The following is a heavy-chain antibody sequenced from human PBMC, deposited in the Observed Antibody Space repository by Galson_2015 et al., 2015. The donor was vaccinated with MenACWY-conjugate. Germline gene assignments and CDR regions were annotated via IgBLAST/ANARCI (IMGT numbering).Heavy chain of an antibody. V-gene: IGHV4-59*08. J-gene: IGHJ4*02. Sequence: TLSLTCTVSGGSISSHYWSWFRQPPGKGLEWIAYIRDTGSLKDNPSLKSRVTMSADKSNNQFSLRLISVTAADTAVYYCARIPTWGFSFGYFDYWGRGILVAVSS. CDR3: ARIPTWGFSFGYFDY. CDR2: IRDTGSL. D-gene: IGHD7-27*01. CDR1: GGSISSHY.